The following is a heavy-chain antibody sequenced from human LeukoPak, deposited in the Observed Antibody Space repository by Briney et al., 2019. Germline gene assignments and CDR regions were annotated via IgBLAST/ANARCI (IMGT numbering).Heavy chain of an antibody. Sequence: PSETLSLTFTVSGGSISSYYWSWIRQPPGKGLEWIGHIYYSGSSNYNPSLNSRVTISLDTSKNQFSLKLGSVPAACTAVDCSARGGAFDIWGQGTMVTVSS. CDR2: IYYSGSS. J-gene: IGHJ3*02. CDR1: GGSISSYY. V-gene: IGHV4-59*01. CDR3: ARGGAFDI.